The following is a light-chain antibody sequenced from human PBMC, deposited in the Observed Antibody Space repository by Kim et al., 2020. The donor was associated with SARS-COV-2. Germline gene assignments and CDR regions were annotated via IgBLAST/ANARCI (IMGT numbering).Light chain of an antibody. Sequence: DIQMTQSPSTLSASVGERVTITCRASENIGNWLAWYQQKSGKAPKLLIHKASSVESGVPSRFSGSGSGTEFTLTISSLQSDDFATYYCQQYNGYSRTFGQGTKVE. CDR1: ENIGNW. CDR3: QQYNGYSRT. CDR2: KAS. J-gene: IGKJ1*01. V-gene: IGKV1-5*03.